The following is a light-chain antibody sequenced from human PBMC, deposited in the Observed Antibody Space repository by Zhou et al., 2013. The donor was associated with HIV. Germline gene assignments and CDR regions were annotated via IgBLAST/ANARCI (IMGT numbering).Light chain of an antibody. CDR2: DAS. CDR1: QDISNS. Sequence: DIQMTQSPSSLSASVGDRVTITCQASQDISNSLNWYQQKPGKAPKLLIYDASNLERGVPSRFSGRGSGTDFTFTISNLQPEDIATYYCQQYKIYPLTFGGGTKVEIK. V-gene: IGKV1-33*01. J-gene: IGKJ4*01. CDR3: QQYKIYPLT.